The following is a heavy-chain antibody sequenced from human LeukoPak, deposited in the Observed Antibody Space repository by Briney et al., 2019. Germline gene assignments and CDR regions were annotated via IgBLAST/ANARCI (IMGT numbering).Heavy chain of an antibody. J-gene: IGHJ4*02. V-gene: IGHV4-39*01. CDR1: GGSISSSSYY. CDR3: AYGLWFRELFDY. Sequence: SETLSLTCTVSGGSISSSSYYWGWIRQPPGKGLEWIGSIYYSGSTYYNPSLKSRVTISVDTSKNQFSLKLSSVTAADTAVYYCAYGLWFRELFDYWGQGTLVTASS. D-gene: IGHD3-10*01. CDR2: IYYSGST.